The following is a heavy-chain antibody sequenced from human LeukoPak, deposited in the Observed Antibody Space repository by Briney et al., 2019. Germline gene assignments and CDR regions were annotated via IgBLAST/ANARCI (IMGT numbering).Heavy chain of an antibody. Sequence: GSLRLSCAASGFTFSSYAMSWVRQAPGKGLEWVSVITGSGGSTYYADSVKGRFTLSRDNSKNTLYLQMNSLRAEDTAVYYCATDPLLDYWGQGTLVTVSS. V-gene: IGHV3-23*01. CDR2: ITGSGGST. D-gene: IGHD2-15*01. CDR3: ATDPLLDY. J-gene: IGHJ4*02. CDR1: GFTFSSYA.